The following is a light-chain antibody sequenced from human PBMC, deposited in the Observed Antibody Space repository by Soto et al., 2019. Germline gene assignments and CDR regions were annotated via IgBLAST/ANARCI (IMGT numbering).Light chain of an antibody. CDR2: GAS. CDR1: QNVRSN. J-gene: IGKJ1*01. CDR3: QQYDVWPET. Sequence: IMMTQSPSTLSVTPGERATLSCRASQNVRSNLAWYQQKPGQAPRLLIYGASTRATGIPARFSGRGSGTEFILTISSFQSEDFAVYYCQQYDVWPETFAQGTNVDI. V-gene: IGKV3-15*01.